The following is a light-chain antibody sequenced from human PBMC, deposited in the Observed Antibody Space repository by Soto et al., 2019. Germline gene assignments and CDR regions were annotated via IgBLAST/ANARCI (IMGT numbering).Light chain of an antibody. Sequence: DIQMTQSPSTLSASVGDRVTITCRASQSISSWLAWYQQKPGKAPKLLIYDASSLESGVPSRFSGGGSGTEFTLTISSLQPDDFATYYCQQYTSYSGTFGQGTKVDIK. V-gene: IGKV1-5*01. CDR1: QSISSW. CDR3: QQYTSYSGT. J-gene: IGKJ1*01. CDR2: DAS.